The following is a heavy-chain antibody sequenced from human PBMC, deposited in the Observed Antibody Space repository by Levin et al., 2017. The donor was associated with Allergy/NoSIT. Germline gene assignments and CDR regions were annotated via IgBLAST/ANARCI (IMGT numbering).Heavy chain of an antibody. CDR2: INWNSGSI. CDR1: GFTFDDYA. CDR3: AKDRFGYGSRALDV. J-gene: IGHJ6*02. V-gene: IGHV3-9*01. Sequence: LTGGSLRLSCAASGFTFDDYAMHWVRQAPGKGLEWVSGINWNSGSIGFADSVKGRFTISRDNAKNSLYLQMNSLRAEDTALYYCAKDRFGYGSRALDVWGQGTTVTVSS. D-gene: IGHD6-13*01.